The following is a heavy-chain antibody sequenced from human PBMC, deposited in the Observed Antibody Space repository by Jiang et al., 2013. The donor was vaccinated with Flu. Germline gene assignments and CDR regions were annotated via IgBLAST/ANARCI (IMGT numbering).Heavy chain of an antibody. CDR3: ARNFADSNGWYRLGWMWFGP. CDR2: IYPGDSDT. Sequence: GAEVKKPGESLKISCKASGYNFNKYWIGWVRQMPGKGLEWMGIIYPGDSDTRYSPSFQGQVTISADRSSSTAYLQWNSLKASDSAMYYCARNFADSNGWYRLGWMWFGPWGQGTPVTVSS. J-gene: IGHJ5*02. V-gene: IGHV5-51*01. D-gene: IGHD3-22*01. CDR1: GYNFNKYW.